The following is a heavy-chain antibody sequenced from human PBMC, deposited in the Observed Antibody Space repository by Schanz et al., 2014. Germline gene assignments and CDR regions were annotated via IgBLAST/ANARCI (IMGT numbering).Heavy chain of an antibody. CDR3: AKGMGYCSGGTCYDYYYYGLDV. D-gene: IGHD2-15*01. V-gene: IGHV3-30*02. CDR1: GFTFSSYA. CDR2: IWYDGSNK. Sequence: QEQLVESGGGLVKPGGSLRLSCAASGFTFSSYAMSWVRQAPGKGLEWVAFIWYDGSNKYYADSVKGRFTISRDNSENTLYLQMNSLSADDTAVFYCAKGMGYCSGGTCYDYYYYGLDVWGQGTTVTVSS. J-gene: IGHJ6*02.